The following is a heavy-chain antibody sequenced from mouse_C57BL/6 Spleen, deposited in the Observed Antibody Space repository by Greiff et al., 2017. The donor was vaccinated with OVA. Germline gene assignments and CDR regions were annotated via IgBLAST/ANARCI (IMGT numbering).Heavy chain of an antibody. V-gene: IGHV1-55*01. CDR1: GYTFTSYW. Sequence: QVQLQQPGAELVKPGASVKMSCKASGYTFTSYWITWVKQRPGQGLAWIGDIYPGSGSTNYNEKFKSKATLTVDTSSSTAYMQLSSLTSEDSAVYYCARRDYGSSPWFAYWGQGTLVTVSA. J-gene: IGHJ3*01. D-gene: IGHD1-1*01. CDR2: IYPGSGST. CDR3: ARRDYGSSPWFAY.